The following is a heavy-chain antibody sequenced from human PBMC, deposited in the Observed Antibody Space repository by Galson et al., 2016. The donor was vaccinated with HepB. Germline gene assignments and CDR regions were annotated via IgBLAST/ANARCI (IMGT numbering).Heavy chain of an antibody. CDR2: ISGGGDNT. CDR1: GFTFSDYA. J-gene: IGHJ4*02. D-gene: IGHD6-13*01. V-gene: IGHV3-23*01. CDR3: AKDSSSWYLLDY. Sequence: SLRLSYAASGFTFSDYAMNWVRQAPGKGLEWVSAISGGGDNTYYADSVKGRFTISRDNSKNTLYLLMNSLRPEDTAVYYCAKDSSSWYLLDYWGQGTLVTVSS.